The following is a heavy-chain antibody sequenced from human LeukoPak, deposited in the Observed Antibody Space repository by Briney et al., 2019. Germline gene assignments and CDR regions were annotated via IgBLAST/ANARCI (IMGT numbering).Heavy chain of an antibody. CDR1: GGTFSSYA. V-gene: IGHV1-69*05. D-gene: IGHD6-19*01. CDR3: ARTTGIAVAGRYYFDY. J-gene: IGHJ4*02. Sequence: GASVKVSCKASGGTFSSYAISWVRQAPGQGLEWMGVIIPIFGTANYAQKFQGSVTITTDESTSTAYMELSSLRSEDTAVYYCARTTGIAVAGRYYFDYWGQGTLVTVSS. CDR2: IIPIFGTA.